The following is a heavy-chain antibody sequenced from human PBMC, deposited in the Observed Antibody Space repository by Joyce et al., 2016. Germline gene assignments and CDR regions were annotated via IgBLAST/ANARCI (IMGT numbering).Heavy chain of an antibody. V-gene: IGHV3-21*01. D-gene: IGHD3-16*01. CDR1: GSTFSSSS. J-gene: IGHJ6*02. CDR2: ISATSYYI. CDR3: ARGGISYYYAMDV. Sequence: QLVESGGGVVKAGGSLRLSCEASGSTFSSSSMSWFRQAPGKGLEWVAAISATSYYIFHAETVRGRFTVSRDNAKKTLYLQMNRLRAEDSAVFYCARGGISYYYAMDVWGQGTTVTVSS.